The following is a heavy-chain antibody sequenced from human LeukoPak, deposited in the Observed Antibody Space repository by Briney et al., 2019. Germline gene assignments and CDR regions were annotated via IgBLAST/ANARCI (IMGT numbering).Heavy chain of an antibody. CDR2: IKSKTDGGTT. Sequence: GGSLRLSCAASGFTFSNAWMSWVRQAPGKGLEWVGRIKSKTDGGTTDYAAPVKGRFTISRDDSKNTLYLQMNSLRAEDTALYYCAKDIAPRYCSGGSCYSNWFDPWGQGTLVTVSS. D-gene: IGHD2-15*01. J-gene: IGHJ5*02. CDR3: AKDIAPRYCSGGSCYSNWFDP. V-gene: IGHV3-15*05. CDR1: GFTFSNAW.